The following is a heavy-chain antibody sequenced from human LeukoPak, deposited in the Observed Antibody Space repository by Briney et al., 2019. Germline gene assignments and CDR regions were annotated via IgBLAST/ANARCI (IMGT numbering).Heavy chain of an antibody. CDR3: ARSYCSGGSCKHPYYFDY. CDR1: GFTFDDYA. V-gene: IGHV3-9*01. CDR2: ISWNSGSI. D-gene: IGHD2-15*01. Sequence: GGSLRLSCAASGFTFDDYAMHWVRQAPGKGLEWVSGISWNSGSIGYADSVKGRFTISRDNSKNTLYLQMNSLRAEDTAVYYCARSYCSGGSCKHPYYFDYWGQGTLVTVSS. J-gene: IGHJ4*02.